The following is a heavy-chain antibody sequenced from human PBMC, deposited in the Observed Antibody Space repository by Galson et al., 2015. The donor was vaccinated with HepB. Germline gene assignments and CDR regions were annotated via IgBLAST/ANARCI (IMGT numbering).Heavy chain of an antibody. CDR2: IYYSGST. J-gene: IGHJ4*02. CDR3: ARLGGVPAAPIDY. D-gene: IGHD2-2*01. V-gene: IGHV4-39*01. CDR1: GGSISSSSYY. Sequence: LSLTCTVSGGSISSSSYYWGWIRQPPGKGLKWIGSIYYSGSTYYNPSLKSRVTISVDTSKSQFSLKLSSVTAADTAVYYCARLGGVPAAPIDYWGQGTLVTVSS.